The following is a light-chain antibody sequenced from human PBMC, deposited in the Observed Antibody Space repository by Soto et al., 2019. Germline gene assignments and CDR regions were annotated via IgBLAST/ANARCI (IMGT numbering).Light chain of an antibody. J-gene: IGKJ1*01. CDR1: QSVSSN. Sequence: EIVLTQSPATVSVSPGEKATLYCRASQSVSSNLAWYQQTPGQAPRLLIYGASTRATGVPARFSGSGSGTEFILTISSLRSEDFAIYYCQQYTDWPLAFGHGTKVEVK. CDR3: QQYTDWPLA. CDR2: GAS. V-gene: IGKV3-15*01.